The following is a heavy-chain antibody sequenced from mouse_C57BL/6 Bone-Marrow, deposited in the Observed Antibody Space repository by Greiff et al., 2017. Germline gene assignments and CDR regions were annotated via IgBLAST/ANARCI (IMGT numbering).Heavy chain of an antibody. Sequence: EVQLVESGGDLVKPGGSLKLSCAASGFTFSSYGMSWVRQTPDKRLEWVATISSGGSYTYYPDSVKGRFTISRDNAKNTLYLQMSSLKSEDTAMYYCARHTYYSNPAWFAYWGQGTLVTVSA. CDR1: GFTFSSYG. D-gene: IGHD2-5*01. CDR3: ARHTYYSNPAWFAY. V-gene: IGHV5-6*01. CDR2: ISSGGSYT. J-gene: IGHJ3*01.